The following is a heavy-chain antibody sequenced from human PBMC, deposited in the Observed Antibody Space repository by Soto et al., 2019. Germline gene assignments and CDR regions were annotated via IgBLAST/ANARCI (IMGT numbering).Heavy chain of an antibody. J-gene: IGHJ5*02. D-gene: IGHD2-15*01. V-gene: IGHV4-34*01. Sequence: PSETLSLTCAVYGGSFSGYYWSWIRQPPGKGLEWIGEINHSGSTNYNPSLKSRVTISVDTSKNQFSLKLSSVTAADTAVYYCARSLPYCSGGSCYSAGWFDPWGQGTLVTVSS. CDR2: INHSGST. CDR1: GGSFSGYY. CDR3: ARSLPYCSGGSCYSAGWFDP.